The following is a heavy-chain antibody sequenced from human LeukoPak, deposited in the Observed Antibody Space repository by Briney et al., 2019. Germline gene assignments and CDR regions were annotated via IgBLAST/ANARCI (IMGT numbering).Heavy chain of an antibody. CDR3: ARHTTHGDYNPNDY. Sequence: SETLSLTCTVSGGSISSYHWSWIRQPPGKGLEWIGYISYSGNTDSNPSLKSRVTISVDTSKNQFSLKLSSVTAADTAVYYCARHTTHGDYNPNDYWGQGTLVTVSS. CDR2: ISYSGNT. CDR1: GGSISSYH. D-gene: IGHD3-16*01. V-gene: IGHV4-59*08. J-gene: IGHJ4*02.